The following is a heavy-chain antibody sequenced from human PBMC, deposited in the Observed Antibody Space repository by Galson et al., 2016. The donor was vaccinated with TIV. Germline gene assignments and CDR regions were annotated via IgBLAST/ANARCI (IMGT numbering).Heavy chain of an antibody. CDR1: GDSVSSDSAA. J-gene: IGHJ3*02. CDR3: TRAAGKNGASCYATCETFDI. D-gene: IGHD2-2*01. CDR2: TYYRSRWYY. V-gene: IGHV6-1*01. Sequence: CAISGDSVSSDSAAWNWVRQSPSRGLEWLGRTYYRSRWYYDYKVSVKSRITINPDTSKNQFSLQLNSVTPEDTAVYYCTRAAGKNGASCYATCETFDIWGRGKMVTVSS.